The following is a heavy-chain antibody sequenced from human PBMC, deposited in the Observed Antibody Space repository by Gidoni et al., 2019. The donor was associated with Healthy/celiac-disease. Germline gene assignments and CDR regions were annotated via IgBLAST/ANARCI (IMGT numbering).Heavy chain of an antibody. Sequence: QVQLVQSGAEVKKPGSSVKVSCKASGGTFSSYAISWVRQAPGQGLEWMGGIIPIFGTANYAQKFQGRVTITADESTSTAYMELSSLRSEDTAVYYCAREGEDYGDYVYYYYGMDVWGQGTTVTVSS. J-gene: IGHJ6*02. D-gene: IGHD4-17*01. CDR3: AREGEDYGDYVYYYYGMDV. CDR2: IIPIFGTA. CDR1: GGTFSSYA. V-gene: IGHV1-69*01.